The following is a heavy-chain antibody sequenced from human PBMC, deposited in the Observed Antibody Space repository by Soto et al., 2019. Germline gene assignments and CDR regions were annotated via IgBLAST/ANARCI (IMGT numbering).Heavy chain of an antibody. D-gene: IGHD3-22*01. Sequence: GGSLRLSCAASGFTFSSYAMHWVRQAPGKGLEWVAVISYDGSNKYYADSVKGRFTISRDNSKNTLYLQMNSLRAEDTAVYYCARDRDYYDSSGFFHYWGPATLVTVSS. CDR3: ARDRDYYDSSGFFHY. V-gene: IGHV3-30-3*01. CDR1: GFTFSSYA. J-gene: IGHJ4*02. CDR2: ISYDGSNK.